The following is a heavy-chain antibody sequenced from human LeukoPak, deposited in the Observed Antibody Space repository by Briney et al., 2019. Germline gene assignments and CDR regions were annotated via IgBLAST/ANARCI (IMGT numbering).Heavy chain of an antibody. CDR2: IYPGDSDT. CDR1: GYSFTSYW. D-gene: IGHD3-22*01. CDR3: ARRRRYDSSGYCYPDAFDI. Sequence: GESLKISCKGSGYSFTSYWIGWVRQMPGKGLEWMGIIYPGDSDTRYSPSFQGQVTISADKSISTAYLQWSSLKASDTAMYYCARRRRYDSSGYCYPDAFDIWGQGTMVTVSS. J-gene: IGHJ3*02. V-gene: IGHV5-51*01.